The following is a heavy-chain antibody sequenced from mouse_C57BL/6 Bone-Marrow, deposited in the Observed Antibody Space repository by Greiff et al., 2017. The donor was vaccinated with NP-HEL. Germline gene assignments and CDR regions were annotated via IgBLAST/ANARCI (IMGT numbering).Heavy chain of an antibody. CDR2: IYPGGGYT. D-gene: IGHD2-3*01. V-gene: IGHV1-63*01. CDR1: GYTFTNYW. J-gene: IGHJ4*01. Sequence: VQLKESGAELVRPGTSVKMSFKASGYTFTNYWLGWAKQRPGHGLEWIGDIYPGGGYTNYNEKFKGKATLTADKSSSTAYMQFSSLTSEDSAIYYCARFGGYYGAMDYWGQGTSVTVSS. CDR3: ARFGGYYGAMDY.